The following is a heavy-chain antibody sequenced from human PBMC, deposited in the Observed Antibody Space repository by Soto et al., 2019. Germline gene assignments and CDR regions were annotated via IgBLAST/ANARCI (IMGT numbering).Heavy chain of an antibody. CDR3: ARLGVIILEWLLPDYYYVIDF. J-gene: IGHJ6*02. CDR1: GYTFTSYA. D-gene: IGHD3-22*01. V-gene: IGHV1-3*01. Sequence: VASVKVSCKASGYTFTSYAMHWVRQAPGQRLEWMGWINAGNGNTKYSQKFQGRVTITRDTSASTAYMELSSLRSEDTAVYYCARLGVIILEWLLPDYYYVIDFWGQGSSVTGSS. CDR2: INAGNGNT.